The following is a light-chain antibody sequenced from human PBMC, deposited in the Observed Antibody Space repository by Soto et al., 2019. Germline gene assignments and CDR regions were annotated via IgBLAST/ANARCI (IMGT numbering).Light chain of an antibody. V-gene: IGKV3-20*01. CDR3: QQYVNSPVT. CDR1: QRVNSSY. CDR2: GAS. J-gene: IGKJ2*01. Sequence: EIVLTQSPDTLHLSPGEGATLSCRASQRVNSSYLAWYQQKPGQAPRLLISGASDRATGVPARVSGSGSGTDFTLAIRRLEPEDFAVYSCQQYVNSPVTFGQGTKLQIK.